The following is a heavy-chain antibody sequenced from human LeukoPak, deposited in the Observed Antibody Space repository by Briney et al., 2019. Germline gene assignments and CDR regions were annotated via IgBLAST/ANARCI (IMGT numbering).Heavy chain of an antibody. CDR2: IYYGGRT. V-gene: IGHV4-34*01. D-gene: IGHD6-19*01. Sequence: PSETLSLTCGVYNGSVFGHYWNWIRQPPGKGLEWIGEIYYGGRTKYSPSLKNRVTISVDTSKNQVSLNLGSVAAGDTAVYFCARHGGWYFDSWGQGILVTVSS. J-gene: IGHJ4*02. CDR1: NGSVFGHY. CDR3: ARHGGWYFDS.